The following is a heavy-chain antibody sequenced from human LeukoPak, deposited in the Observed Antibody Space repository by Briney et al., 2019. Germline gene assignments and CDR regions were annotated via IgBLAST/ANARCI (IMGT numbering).Heavy chain of an antibody. J-gene: IGHJ6*03. CDR3: ARGGATTGYYYYMDV. D-gene: IGHD1-26*01. CDR2: IRYDGSNK. Sequence: GGSLRLSCAASGFTFSSYGMHWVRQAPGKGLEWVAFIRYDGSNKYYADSVKGRFTISRDNSKNTLYLQMNSLRAEDTAVYYCARGGATTGYYYYMDVWGKGTTVTVSS. CDR1: GFTFSSYG. V-gene: IGHV3-30*02.